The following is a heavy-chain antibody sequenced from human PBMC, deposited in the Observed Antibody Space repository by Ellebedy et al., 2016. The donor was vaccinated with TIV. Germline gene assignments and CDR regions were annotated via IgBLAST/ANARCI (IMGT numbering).Heavy chain of an antibody. CDR2: INQDGSRI. CDR1: GFTFNSYW. V-gene: IGHV3-7*03. D-gene: IGHD3-22*01. Sequence: GGSLRLSCAAPGFTFNSYWMSWVRQAPGKGLEWVANINQDGSRIYYVDSVKGRFTISRDNAKNAVYLRMNTLRVEDTAVDHCVRDGAYGDYSPGYYGMDVWGQGTTVTVSS. CDR3: VRDGAYGDYSPGYYGMDV. J-gene: IGHJ6*02.